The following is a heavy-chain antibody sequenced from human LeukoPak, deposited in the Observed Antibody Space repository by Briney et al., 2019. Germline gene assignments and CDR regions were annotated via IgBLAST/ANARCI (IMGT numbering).Heavy chain of an antibody. CDR2: ISGSGGST. CDR1: GFTFSSYA. D-gene: IGHD5-12*01. V-gene: IGHV3-23*01. J-gene: IGHJ4*02. CDR3: AKGRPKDGYNYVIRGRYYFDY. Sequence: GGSLRLSCAASGFTFSSYAMSWVRQAPGKGLEWVSAISGSGGSTYYADSVKGRFTISRDNSKNTLYLQMNSLRAEDTAVYYCAKGRPKDGYNYVIRGRYYFDYWGQGTLVTVSS.